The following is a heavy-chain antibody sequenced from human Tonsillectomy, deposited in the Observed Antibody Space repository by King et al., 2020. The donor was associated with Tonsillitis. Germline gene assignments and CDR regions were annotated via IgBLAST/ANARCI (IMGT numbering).Heavy chain of an antibody. CDR1: GFTFDDYG. CDR3: TGYYSRWCRL. CDR2: INWSGGST. D-gene: IGHD6-19*01. J-gene: IGHJ4*02. Sequence: QLVQSGGSVVRPGGSLRLSCAASGFTFDDYGMSWVRQAPGKGLEWVSGINWSGGSTGYAASVKGRFTISRDNAKNSLYLQMNSLRAEDTALYYCTGYYSRWCRLWGQGTLVTVSS. V-gene: IGHV3-20*04.